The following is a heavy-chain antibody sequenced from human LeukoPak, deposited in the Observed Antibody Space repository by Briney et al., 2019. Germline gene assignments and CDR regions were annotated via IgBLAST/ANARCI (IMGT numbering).Heavy chain of an antibody. V-gene: IGHV3-21*01. CDR2: ISSSSSYI. D-gene: IGHD6-19*01. J-gene: IGHJ4*02. CDR3: AKNPKSMAGTWVDY. Sequence: KTGGSLRLSCAASGFTFSSYSMNWVRQAPGKGLEWVSSISSSSSYIYYADSVKGRFTISRDNAKNSLYLQMNSLRAEDTAVYYCAKNPKSMAGTWVDYWGQGTLVTVSS. CDR1: GFTFSSYS.